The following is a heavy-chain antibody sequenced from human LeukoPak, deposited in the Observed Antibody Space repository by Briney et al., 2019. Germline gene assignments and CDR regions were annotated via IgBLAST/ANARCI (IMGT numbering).Heavy chain of an antibody. D-gene: IGHD5-24*01. V-gene: IGHV3-30-3*01. CDR2: ISYDGSNK. CDR3: ARPNQRGRDGYNSGRFDY. J-gene: IGHJ4*02. CDR1: GFTFSSYA. Sequence: GGSLRLSCAASGFTFSSYAMHWVRQAPGKGLEWVAVISYDGSNKYYADSVKGRFTISRDNSKNTLYLQMNSPRAEDTAVYYCARPNQRGRDGYNSGRFDYWGQGTLVTVSS.